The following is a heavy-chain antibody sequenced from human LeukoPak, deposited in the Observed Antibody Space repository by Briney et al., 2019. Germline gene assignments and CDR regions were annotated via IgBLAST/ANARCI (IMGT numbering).Heavy chain of an antibody. CDR1: GFTFSSYG. D-gene: IGHD6-6*01. V-gene: IGHV3-30*02. CDR3: ANHHSYSSSLPRDY. Sequence: GGSLRLSCAASGFTFSSYGMHWVRQAPGKGLEWVAFIRYDGSNKYYADSVKGRFTISRDNSKNTLYLQMNSLRAEDTAVYYCANHHSYSSSLPRDYWGQGTLVTVSS. J-gene: IGHJ4*02. CDR2: IRYDGSNK.